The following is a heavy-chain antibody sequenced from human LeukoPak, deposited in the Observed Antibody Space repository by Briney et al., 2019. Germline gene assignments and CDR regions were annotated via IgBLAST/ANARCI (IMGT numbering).Heavy chain of an antibody. CDR3: ARGIKNQPNNYYYYGMDV. CDR2: INHSGST. V-gene: IGHV4-34*01. Sequence: PSETLSLTCAVYGGSFSGYYWSWIRQPPGKGLEWIGEINHSGSTNYNPSLKSRVTISVDTSKNQFSLKLSSVTAADTAVYYCARGIKNQPNNYYYYGMDVWGQGTTVTVSS. J-gene: IGHJ6*02. CDR1: GGSFSGYY. D-gene: IGHD2-2*01.